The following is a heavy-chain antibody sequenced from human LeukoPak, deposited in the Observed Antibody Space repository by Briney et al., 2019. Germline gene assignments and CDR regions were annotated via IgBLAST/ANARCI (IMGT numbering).Heavy chain of an antibody. CDR2: MNPNSGNT. Sequence: GASVKVSCKASGYTFTSYDINWVRQATGQAREWMGWMNPNSGNTGYAQKFQGRVTITRNTSISTAYMELSSLRSEDTAVYYCARGGSGWFSLFDYWGQGTLVTVSS. J-gene: IGHJ4*02. V-gene: IGHV1-8*03. CDR1: GYTFTSYD. D-gene: IGHD6-19*01. CDR3: ARGGSGWFSLFDY.